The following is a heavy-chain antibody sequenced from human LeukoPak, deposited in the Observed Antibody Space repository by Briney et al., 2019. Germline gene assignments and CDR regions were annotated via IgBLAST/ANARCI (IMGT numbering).Heavy chain of an antibody. Sequence: SETLSLTCTVSGGSISSYYWSWIRQPAGKGLEWIGRIYTSGSTNYNPSLKSRVTMSVDTSKNQFSLKLSSVTAADTAVYYRARDGQSKNYYYYYYMDVWGKGTTVTVSS. J-gene: IGHJ6*03. CDR3: ARDGQSKNYYYYYYMDV. CDR2: IYTSGST. V-gene: IGHV4-4*07. CDR1: GGSISSYY.